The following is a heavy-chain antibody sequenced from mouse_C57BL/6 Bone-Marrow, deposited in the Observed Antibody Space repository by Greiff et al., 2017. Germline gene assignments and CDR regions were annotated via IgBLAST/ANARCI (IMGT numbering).Heavy chain of an antibody. J-gene: IGHJ2*01. Sequence: VKLMESGAELARPGASVKLSCKASGYTFTSYGISWVKQRTGQGLEWIGEIYPRSGNTYYNEKFKGKATLTADKSSSTAYMELRSLTSEDSAVYFCARGAGNFDYWGQGTTLTVSS. CDR2: IYPRSGNT. V-gene: IGHV1-81*01. CDR1: GYTFTSYG. CDR3: ARGAGNFDY.